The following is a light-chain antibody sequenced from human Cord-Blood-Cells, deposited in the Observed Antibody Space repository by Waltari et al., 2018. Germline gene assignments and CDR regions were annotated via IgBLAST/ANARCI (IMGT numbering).Light chain of an antibody. J-gene: IGKJ1*01. Sequence: DIVMTQSPDSLAVSLGATATINCKSSQRVLYTSNNKNYLAWYQQKPGQPPKLLIYWASTRESGVPDRFSGSGSGTDFTLTISSLQAEDVAVYYCQQYYSTPPTFGQGTKVEIK. CDR2: WAS. CDR3: QQYYSTPPT. CDR1: QRVLYTSNNKNY. V-gene: IGKV4-1*01.